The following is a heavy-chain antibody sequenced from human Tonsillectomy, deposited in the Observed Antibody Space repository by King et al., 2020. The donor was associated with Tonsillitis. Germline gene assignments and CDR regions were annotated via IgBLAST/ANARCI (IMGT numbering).Heavy chain of an antibody. J-gene: IGHJ4*02. CDR3: ARVWGIVVRSMIDY. D-gene: IGHD3-16*01. Sequence: VQLVESGAEVKKPGASGKVSCKASGYIFNSYGISWVRQAPGQGLEWMGWISPYSGDSNYEQKFQGRVTVTTDTATGTVYMELRVLRSDDTAVYYWARVWGIVVRSMIDYWGQGTLVTVSS. CDR1: GYIFNSYG. CDR2: ISPYSGDS. V-gene: IGHV1-18*01.